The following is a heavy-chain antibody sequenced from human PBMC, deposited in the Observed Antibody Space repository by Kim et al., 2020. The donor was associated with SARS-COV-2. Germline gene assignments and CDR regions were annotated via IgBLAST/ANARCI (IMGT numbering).Heavy chain of an antibody. CDR3: AKDLSAIVGATFDD. V-gene: IGHV3-23*01. Sequence: ADSVKGRFTSSRDKSKNKLYLQMNSLRAEDTAVYYCAKDLSAIVGATFDDWGQGTLVTVSS. J-gene: IGHJ4*02. D-gene: IGHD1-26*01.